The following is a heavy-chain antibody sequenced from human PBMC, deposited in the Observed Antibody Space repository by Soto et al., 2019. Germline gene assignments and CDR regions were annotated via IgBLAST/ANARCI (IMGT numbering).Heavy chain of an antibody. Sequence: GGSLRLSCASSVFTFIRYALHWVRQAPGKGLDWVAVISSDGSNKYYADSVKGRFTISRDKSTNTVYLEMSSLRAEDTAVYYCARERGTYGGNPSDYWGQGALVTVSS. CDR1: VFTFIRYA. V-gene: IGHV3-30-3*01. CDR2: ISSDGSNK. D-gene: IGHD2-15*01. CDR3: ARERGTYGGNPSDY. J-gene: IGHJ4*02.